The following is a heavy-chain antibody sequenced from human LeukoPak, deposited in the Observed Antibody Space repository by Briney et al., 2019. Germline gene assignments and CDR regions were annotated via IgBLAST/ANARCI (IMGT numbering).Heavy chain of an antibody. CDR1: RDMLNSDH. CDR3: TRAKVPPRPTWFGS. V-gene: IGHV1-46*02. CDR2: INAGGEDP. J-gene: IGHJ5*01. D-gene: IGHD3-10*01. Sequence: ASVKVSCKASRDMLNSDHIHWVRQAPGEGLEWMGVINAGGEDPEFAQNFQGRVDLTWDTSTNTIYMELARLRSEDTAVYYCTRAKVPPRPTWFGSWGQGTLVTVSS.